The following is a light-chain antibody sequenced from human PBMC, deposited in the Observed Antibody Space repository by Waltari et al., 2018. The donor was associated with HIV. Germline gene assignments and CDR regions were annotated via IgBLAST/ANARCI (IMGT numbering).Light chain of an antibody. J-gene: IGKJ2*01. V-gene: IGKV1-33*01. CDR2: DAS. CDR1: QDISNY. Sequence: DIQMTQSPSSLSASVGDRVTITCQASQDISNYLNWYQQKPGKAPKLLIYDASNLETGVPSRFSGSGSGTDFTFTISSLQPEDIATYYCQHYDNLPPTFGQGTELEIK. CDR3: QHYDNLPPT.